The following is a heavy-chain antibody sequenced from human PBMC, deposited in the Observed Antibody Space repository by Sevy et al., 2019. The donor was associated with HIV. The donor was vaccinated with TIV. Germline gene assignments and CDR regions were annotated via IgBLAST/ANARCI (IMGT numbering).Heavy chain of an antibody. CDR3: ARQAVAGPHFDY. CDR1: GYSISSGYY. V-gene: IGHV4-38-2*01. Sequence: SETLSLTCAVSGYSISSGYYWGWIRQPPGKGLEWIGSNYHSGSTYYNPSLKSRVTISVDTSKNQFSLKLSSVTAADTAVYYCARQAVAGPHFDYWGQGTLVTVSS. J-gene: IGHJ4*02. CDR2: NYHSGST. D-gene: IGHD6-19*01.